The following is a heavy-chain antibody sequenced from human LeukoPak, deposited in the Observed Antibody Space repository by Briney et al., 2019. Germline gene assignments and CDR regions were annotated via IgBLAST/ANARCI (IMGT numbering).Heavy chain of an antibody. D-gene: IGHD3-22*01. Sequence: SETLSLTCTVSGGSISSYYWSWIRQPPGKGLEWIGYIYYSGSTNYNPSLKSRVTISVDTSKNQFSLKLSSVTAADTAVCYCARAPLDYDSSGYHYYFDYWGQGTLVTVSS. CDR1: GGSISSYY. J-gene: IGHJ4*02. V-gene: IGHV4-59*01. CDR2: IYYSGST. CDR3: ARAPLDYDSSGYHYYFDY.